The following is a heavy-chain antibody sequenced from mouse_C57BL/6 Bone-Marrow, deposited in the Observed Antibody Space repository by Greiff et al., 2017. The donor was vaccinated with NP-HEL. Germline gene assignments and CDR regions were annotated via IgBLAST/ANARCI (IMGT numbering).Heavy chain of an antibody. D-gene: IGHD1-1*01. CDR2: IYWDDDK. CDR3: ARSPLRTGYFEV. J-gene: IGHJ1*03. CDR1: GFSLSTSGMG. V-gene: IGHV8-12*01. Sequence: QVTLNVSGPGILQSSQTLSLTCSFSGFSLSTSGMGVSWIRQPSGKGLEWLAHIYWDDDKRFNPSLTIRLTISKDTSRKQGFLKITSVDTADTATYYLARSPLRTGYFEVWGTGTTVTVAS.